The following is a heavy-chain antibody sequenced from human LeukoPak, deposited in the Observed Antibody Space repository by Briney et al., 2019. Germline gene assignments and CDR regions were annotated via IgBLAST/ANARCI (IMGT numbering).Heavy chain of an antibody. CDR1: GFTSSSYA. CDR3: AKSNIRIVVVVAADY. CDR2: ISGSGGST. J-gene: IGHJ4*02. D-gene: IGHD2-15*01. Sequence: GGSLRLSCAASGFTSSSYAMSWVRQAPGKGLEWVSAISGSGGSTYYADSVKGRFTISRDNSKNTLYLQMNSLRAEDTAVYYCAKSNIRIVVVVAADYWGQGTLVTVSS. V-gene: IGHV3-23*01.